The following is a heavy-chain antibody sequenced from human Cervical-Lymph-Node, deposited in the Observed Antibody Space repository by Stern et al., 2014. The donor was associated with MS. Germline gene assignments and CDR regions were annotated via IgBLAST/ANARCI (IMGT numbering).Heavy chain of an antibody. J-gene: IGHJ6*02. CDR1: GFTFSSYG. D-gene: IGHD3-16*01. CDR2: IWNDGRNK. Sequence: LVESGGGVVHPGRSLRLSCAASGFTFSSYGMNWVRQAPVTVLSYVAVIWNDGRNKYYADSVKGRFTISRDNSKNTLYLQMNSLRAEDTAVYYCARDPGGFYYYGMDVWGQGTTVTVSS. CDR3: ARDPGGFYYYGMDV. V-gene: IGHV3-33*01.